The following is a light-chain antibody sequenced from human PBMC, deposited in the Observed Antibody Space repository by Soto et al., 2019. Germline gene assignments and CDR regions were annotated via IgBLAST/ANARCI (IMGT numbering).Light chain of an antibody. CDR3: TSYTSSSTLDV. J-gene: IGLJ1*01. Sequence: QSALAQPRSVSGSPGQSVTISCTGTSSDVGGYNYVSWYQQHPGKAPKLMIYEVSNRPLGVSNRFSGSKSGNTASLTISGLQAEDEADYYCTSYTSSSTLDVFGTGTKVTVL. CDR1: SSDVGGYNY. CDR2: EVS. V-gene: IGLV2-14*01.